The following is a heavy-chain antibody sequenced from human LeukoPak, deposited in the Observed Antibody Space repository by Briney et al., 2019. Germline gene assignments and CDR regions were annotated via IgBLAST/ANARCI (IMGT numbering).Heavy chain of an antibody. CDR1: GFAFSSYW. V-gene: IGHV3-23*01. Sequence: GGSLRLSCAASGFAFSSYWMSWVRQAPGRGLEWVSAISSTDAGTYHADSVRGRFTISRDSSKNTLYLQMNSLRAEDAAVYYCAKAPVTSCRGAYCYPFDYWGQGTLVTVSS. D-gene: IGHD2-21*01. CDR3: AKAPVTSCRGAYCYPFDY. J-gene: IGHJ4*02. CDR2: ISSTDAGT.